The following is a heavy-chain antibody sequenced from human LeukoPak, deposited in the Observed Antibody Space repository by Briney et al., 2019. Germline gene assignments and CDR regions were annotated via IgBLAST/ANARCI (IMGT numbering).Heavy chain of an antibody. V-gene: IGHV3-23*01. D-gene: IGHD1-26*01. CDR3: ARDPSYRGTDAFDI. Sequence: PGGSLRLSCAASGFTFSSYAMSWVRQAPGKGLEWVSAISGSGGSTYYADSVKGRFTISRDNAKNSLYLQMSSLRAEDTAMYYCARDPSYRGTDAFDIWGQGTMVTVSS. CDR1: GFTFSSYA. CDR2: ISGSGGST. J-gene: IGHJ3*02.